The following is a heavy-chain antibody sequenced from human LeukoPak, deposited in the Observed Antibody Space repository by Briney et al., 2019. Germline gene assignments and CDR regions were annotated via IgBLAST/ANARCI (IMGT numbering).Heavy chain of an antibody. V-gene: IGHV1-8*01. D-gene: IGHD5-18*01. J-gene: IGHJ6*02. CDR2: MNPNSGNT. CDR3: ARWVTPYYYGMDV. CDR1: GYTFTSYD. Sequence: GASLTVSCTASGYTFTSYDINWVRQAPGQGLEWMGWMNPNSGNTGYAQKVQGRVTMTRNTSISTAYMELSSLRSEDTAVYYCARWVTPYYYGMDVWGQGTTVTVSS.